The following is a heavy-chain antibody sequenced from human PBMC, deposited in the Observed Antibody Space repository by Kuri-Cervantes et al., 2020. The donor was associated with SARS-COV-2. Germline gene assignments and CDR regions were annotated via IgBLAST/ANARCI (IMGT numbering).Heavy chain of an antibody. V-gene: IGHV3-23*01. CDR2: ISGSGDDT. CDR1: RFTFNNYA. CDR3: TSVHEMGVVFD. D-gene: IGHD3-16*01. Sequence: GESLKISCADSRFTFNNYALIWVRQAPGKGLEWVSSISGSGDDTHYADSVKGRLTISRDISKNTLYLQMNSLRAEDTAVYYCTSVHEMGVVFDWGQGTLVTVSS. J-gene: IGHJ4*02.